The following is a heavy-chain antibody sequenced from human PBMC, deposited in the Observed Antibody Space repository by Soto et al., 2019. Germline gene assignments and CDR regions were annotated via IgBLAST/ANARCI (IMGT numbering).Heavy chain of an antibody. J-gene: IGHJ6*02. CDR1: GYTFTSYA. Sequence: GASVKLSCKASGYTFTSYARHWVRQAPGQRLEWMGWINAGNGNTNYSQKFQGRVTITTDESTSTAYMELSSLRSEDTAVYYCARVSWNYGNENYYGMDVWGQGTTVTVSS. V-gene: IGHV1-3*01. D-gene: IGHD1-7*01. CDR2: INAGNGNT. CDR3: ARVSWNYGNENYYGMDV.